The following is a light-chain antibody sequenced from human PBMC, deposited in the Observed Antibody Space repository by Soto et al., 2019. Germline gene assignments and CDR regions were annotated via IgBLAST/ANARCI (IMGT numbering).Light chain of an antibody. J-gene: IGLJ3*02. Sequence: QSELTQSPSASGTPGQRVTISCSGSSSNIGSNFVYWYQQFPGTAPKLLIYRNNQRPSGVPDRFSGSKSGTSASLAISGLPSEDEADYYCAAWDDSLSGWVFGGGTKVTVL. CDR1: SSNIGSNF. CDR3: AAWDDSLSGWV. V-gene: IGLV1-47*01. CDR2: RNN.